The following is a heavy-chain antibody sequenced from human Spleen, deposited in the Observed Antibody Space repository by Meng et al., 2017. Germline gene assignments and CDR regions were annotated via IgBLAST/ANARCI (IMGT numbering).Heavy chain of an antibody. CDR1: GYPFTSYY. J-gene: IGHJ4*02. CDR3: ARGWQQLVELDY. Sequence: QVHLVQSGAVVKKPGASVKVSCKASGYPFTSYYMHWVRQAPGQGLEWMGIINPSAGTTTYAQKFQGRVTMTRDTHTSTDFMELSRLRSDDTAVYYCARGWQQLVELDYWGQGTLVTVSS. V-gene: IGHV1-46*01. D-gene: IGHD6-13*01. CDR2: INPSAGTT.